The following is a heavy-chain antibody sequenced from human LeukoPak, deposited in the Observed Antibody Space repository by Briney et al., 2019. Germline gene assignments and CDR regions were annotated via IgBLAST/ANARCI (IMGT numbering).Heavy chain of an antibody. D-gene: IGHD3-9*01. J-gene: IGHJ4*02. V-gene: IGHV3-21*04. Sequence: GGSLRLSCAASGFTFSSHSVNWVRQAPGKGLEWVSSIDSNSIYIYYADSVKGRFTVSRDNAKNSLYLQMNSLRAEDTAVYYCARPLYDILTGYCVSELGYWGQGTLVTVSS. CDR3: ARPLYDILTGYCVSELGY. CDR1: GFTFSSHS. CDR2: IDSNSIYI.